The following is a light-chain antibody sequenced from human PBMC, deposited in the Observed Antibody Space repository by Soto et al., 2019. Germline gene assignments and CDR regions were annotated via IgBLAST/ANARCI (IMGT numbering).Light chain of an antibody. CDR3: QQRSDWPLT. Sequence: EIVMTQSPVTLSVSPGERVTLSCRASQSVRNNLVWYQQRPGQAPRLLIYGASSRATGIPARFRGSGSGTDFTLTISSLEPQDSAVYYCQQRSDWPLTFGGGTKVDIK. V-gene: IGKV3-11*01. CDR2: GAS. CDR1: QSVRNN. J-gene: IGKJ4*01.